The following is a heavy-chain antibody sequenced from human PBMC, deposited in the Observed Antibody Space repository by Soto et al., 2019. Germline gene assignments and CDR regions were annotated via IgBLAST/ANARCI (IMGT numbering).Heavy chain of an antibody. CDR3: ARRGGYAGRYYYGMDV. V-gene: IGHV5-51*01. D-gene: IGHD5-18*01. Sequence: RQMPGKGLEWMGIIYPGDSDTRYSPSFHGQVTISADKSISTAYLQWSSLKASDTAMYYCARRGGYAGRYYYGMDVWGQATTVT. CDR2: IYPGDSDT. J-gene: IGHJ6*02.